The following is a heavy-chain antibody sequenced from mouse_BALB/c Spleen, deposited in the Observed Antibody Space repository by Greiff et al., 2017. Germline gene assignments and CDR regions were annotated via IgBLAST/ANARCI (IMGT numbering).Heavy chain of an antibody. V-gene: IGHV2-9-2*01. Sequence: VQLVESGPGLVAPSQSLSITCTVSGFSLTSYDISWIRQPPGKGLEWLGVIWTGGGTNYNSAFMSRLSISKDNSKSQVFLKMNSLQTDDTAIYYCVRDPPYYDYPMDYWGQGTSVTVSS. CDR1: GFSLTSYD. CDR2: IWTGGGT. J-gene: IGHJ4*01. D-gene: IGHD2-4*01. CDR3: VRDPPYYDYPMDY.